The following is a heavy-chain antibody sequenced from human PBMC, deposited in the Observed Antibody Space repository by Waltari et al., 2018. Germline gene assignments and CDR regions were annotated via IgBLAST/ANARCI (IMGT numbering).Heavy chain of an antibody. D-gene: IGHD1-1*01. V-gene: IGHV4-4*02. CDR1: GDSMNSNSW. CDR3: ARDRGTGLYLDS. J-gene: IGHJ4*02. Sequence: QLQLQESGPGLVQPSETLSLTCTVSGDSMNSNSWWSWVRQSPDKGLEWIGQVLRNGRSNYNPSLEGRVIISLDTSNNRFSLELTSATAVDTAVYYCARDRGTGLYLDSWGPGTLVTVS. CDR2: VLRNGRS.